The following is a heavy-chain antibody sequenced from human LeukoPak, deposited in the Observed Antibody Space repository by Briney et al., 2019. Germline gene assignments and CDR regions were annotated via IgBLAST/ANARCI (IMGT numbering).Heavy chain of an antibody. D-gene: IGHD5-12*01. CDR1: GFTFSSYG. V-gene: IGHV3-30*18. CDR3: AKQLDVATPSFDY. Sequence: GGSLRLSCAASGFTFSSYGMHWVRQAPGKGLEWVAVISYDGSNKYYADSVKGRFTISRDNSKNTLYLQMNSLRGEDTAVYYCAKQLDVATPSFDYWGQGTLVTVSS. CDR2: ISYDGSNK. J-gene: IGHJ4*02.